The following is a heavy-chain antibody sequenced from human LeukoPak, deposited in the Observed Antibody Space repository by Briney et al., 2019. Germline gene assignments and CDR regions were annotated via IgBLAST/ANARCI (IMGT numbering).Heavy chain of an antibody. CDR2: IKQDGSEK. Sequence: GGSLRLSCAASGFTFSSYWMSWVRQAPGKGLEWVANIKQDGSEKYYVDSVKGRFTISRDNAKNSLYLQMNSLRAEDTAVYYCAREASAGSSGYYYVRYYFDYWGQGTLVTVSS. V-gene: IGHV3-7*01. D-gene: IGHD3-22*01. J-gene: IGHJ4*02. CDR1: GFTFSSYW. CDR3: AREASAGSSGYYYVRYYFDY.